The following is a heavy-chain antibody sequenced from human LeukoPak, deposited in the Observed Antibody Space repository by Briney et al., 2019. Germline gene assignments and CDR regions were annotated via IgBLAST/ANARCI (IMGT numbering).Heavy chain of an antibody. CDR3: AKDVAAAGIDGMDV. J-gene: IGHJ6*02. V-gene: IGHV3-9*01. D-gene: IGHD6-13*01. CDR2: ISWNSGSI. Sequence: GGSLRLSCAASGFTFSSYAMYWVRQAPGKGLEWVSGISWNSGSIGYADSVKGRFTISRDNAKNSLYLQMNSLKAEDTALYYCAKDVAAAGIDGMDVWGQGTTVTVSS. CDR1: GFTFSSYA.